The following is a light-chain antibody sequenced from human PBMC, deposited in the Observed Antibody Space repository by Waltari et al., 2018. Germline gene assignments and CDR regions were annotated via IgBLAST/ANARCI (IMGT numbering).Light chain of an antibody. V-gene: IGLV2-11*01. J-gene: IGLJ2*01. CDR2: DVV. CDR1: SSDFNGYNY. Sequence: QSALTQPRSVSGSPGQSVTISCSGTSSDFNGYNYVSWYQQLPGKAPKIMIYDVVKRPSGVPDRFSASKSGNTASLTISGLQAEDEADYYCCSYVGSNVVFGGGTKLTVL. CDR3: CSYVGSNVV.